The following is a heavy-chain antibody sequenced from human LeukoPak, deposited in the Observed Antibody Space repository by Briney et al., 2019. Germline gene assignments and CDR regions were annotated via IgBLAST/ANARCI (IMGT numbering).Heavy chain of an antibody. CDR2: IYPGDSDT. J-gene: IGHJ2*01. D-gene: IGHD2-2*01. V-gene: IGHV5-51*01. CDR1: GYSFTSYW. CDR3: ARQLCSSTSCYATNFDL. Sequence: GESLKISCKGSGYSFTSYWIGWVRQMPGKGLEWMGIIYPGDSDTRYSPSFQGQVTISADESISTAYLQWSSLKASDTAMYYCARQLCSSTSCYATNFDLWGRGTLVTVSS.